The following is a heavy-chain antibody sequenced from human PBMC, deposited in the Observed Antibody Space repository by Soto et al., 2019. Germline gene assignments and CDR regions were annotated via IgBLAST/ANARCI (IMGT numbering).Heavy chain of an antibody. J-gene: IGHJ4*02. V-gene: IGHV3-11*01. Sequence: GGSLRLSCAASGFTFSDYYMSWIRQAPGKGLEWVSYISSSGSTIYYADSVKSRFTISRDNAKNSLYLQMNSLRAEDTAVYYCARDRKYVRSSYDYWGQGTLVTVSS. CDR3: ARDRKYVRSSYDY. CDR1: GFTFSDYY. D-gene: IGHD3-10*01. CDR2: ISSSGSTI.